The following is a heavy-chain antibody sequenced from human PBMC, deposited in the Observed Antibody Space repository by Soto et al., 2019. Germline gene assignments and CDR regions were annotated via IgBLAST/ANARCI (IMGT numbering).Heavy chain of an antibody. J-gene: IGHJ4*02. CDR3: ARDYYKYYDSSGYYRSPAY. Sequence: GVSLRLSCAASGFTFSSYAMHWVRQAPGKGLEWVALISYDGSDKDYADSVKGRFTISRDNSRNTLFLQMNSLRAEDTAVYYCARDYYKYYDSSGYYRSPAYWGQGTQVTVSS. D-gene: IGHD3-22*01. CDR1: GFTFSSYA. V-gene: IGHV3-30-3*01. CDR2: ISYDGSDK.